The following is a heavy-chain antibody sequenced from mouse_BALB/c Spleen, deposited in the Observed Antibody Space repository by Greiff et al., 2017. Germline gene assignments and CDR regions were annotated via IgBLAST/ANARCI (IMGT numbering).Heavy chain of an antibody. CDR2: ISYSGSN. CDR1: GYSITSDYA. CDR3: ARGGNWYCDV. Sequence: EVQLQQSGPGLVKPSQSLSLTCTVTGYSITSDYAWYWIRQSPGNQLEWLGYISYSGSNRYNKSFKSRISINRDTSKNQFFLQLNSVTTEDTATYYCARGGNWYCDVWGAGTTVTVSS. V-gene: IGHV3-2*02. J-gene: IGHJ1*01.